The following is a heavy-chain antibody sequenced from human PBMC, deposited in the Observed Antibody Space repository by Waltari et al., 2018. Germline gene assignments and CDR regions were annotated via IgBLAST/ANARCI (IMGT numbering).Heavy chain of an antibody. D-gene: IGHD3-10*01. CDR2: ISSSSSYI. J-gene: IGHJ3*02. CDR1: GFTFSSYS. CDR3: ARVRGVRDDAFDI. Sequence: EVQLVESGGGLVKHGGSLRLPCAASGFTFSSYSMNWVRQAPGKGLEWVSSISSSSSYIYYADSVKGRFTISRDNAKNSLYLQMNSLRAEDTAVYYCARVRGVRDDAFDIWGQGTMVTVSS. V-gene: IGHV3-21*01.